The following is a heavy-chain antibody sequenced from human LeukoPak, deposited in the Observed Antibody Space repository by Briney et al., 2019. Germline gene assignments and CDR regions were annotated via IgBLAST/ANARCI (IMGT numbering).Heavy chain of an antibody. J-gene: IGHJ4*02. CDR3: ARGQIEFYSGSYGWVDY. Sequence: ASVKVSCKASGYTFTSCDINWVRQATGQGLEWMGWMNPNSGNTGYAQKFQGRVTMTRNTSISTAYMELSSLRSEDTAVYYCARGQIEFYSGSYGWVDYWGQGTLVTVSS. V-gene: IGHV1-8*01. CDR1: GYTFTSCD. CDR2: MNPNSGNT. D-gene: IGHD1-26*01.